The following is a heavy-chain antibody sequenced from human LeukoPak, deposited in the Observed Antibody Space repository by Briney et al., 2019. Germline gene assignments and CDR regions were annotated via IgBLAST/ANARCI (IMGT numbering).Heavy chain of an antibody. CDR1: GYTFTGYY. CDR3: ARDKYSSSWYRRQYFQH. J-gene: IGHJ1*01. D-gene: IGHD6-13*01. Sequence: GASVKVSCKASGYTFTGYYMHWVRQAPGQGLEWMGWINPNSGGTNYAQKFQGRVTMTRDTSISTAYMELSRLRSDDTAVYYCARDKYSSSWYRRQYFQHWGQGTLVTVSS. V-gene: IGHV1-2*02. CDR2: INPNSGGT.